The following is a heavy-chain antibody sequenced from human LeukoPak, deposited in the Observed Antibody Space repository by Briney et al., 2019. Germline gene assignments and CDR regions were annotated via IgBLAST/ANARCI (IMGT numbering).Heavy chain of an antibody. Sequence: GGSLRLSCAASGFTFSSYSMNWVRQAPGKGLEWVSSISSSSSYIYYADSVKGRFTISRDNAKNSLYLQMNSLRGEDTAVYFCVRAGPSIRYYYGLDVWGQGTTVTVSS. D-gene: IGHD3-3*02. CDR1: GFTFSSYS. CDR2: ISSSSSYI. V-gene: IGHV3-21*01. J-gene: IGHJ6*02. CDR3: VRAGPSIRYYYGLDV.